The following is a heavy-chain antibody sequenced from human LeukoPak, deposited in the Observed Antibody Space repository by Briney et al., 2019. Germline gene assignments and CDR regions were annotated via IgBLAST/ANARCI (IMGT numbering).Heavy chain of an antibody. D-gene: IGHD3-10*01. Sequence: GGALRLLCSASGFHFRSHSKNWVRQAPGKGLEWVSSISSSSSYIYYADSVKGRFTISRDNAKNSLYLQMNSLRAEDTAVYYCAREDSADDDAFDIWGQGTMVTVSS. CDR3: AREDSADDDAFDI. CDR1: GFHFRSHS. CDR2: ISSSSSYI. V-gene: IGHV3-21*01. J-gene: IGHJ3*02.